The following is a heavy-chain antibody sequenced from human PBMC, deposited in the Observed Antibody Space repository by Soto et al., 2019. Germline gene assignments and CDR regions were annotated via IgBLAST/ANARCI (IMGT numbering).Heavy chain of an antibody. CDR1: GFTFGTYA. D-gene: IGHD3-16*02. Sequence: GGSLRLSCAASGFTFGTYAMSWVRQAPGKGLEWVSAISGSGGSTYYADSVKGRFTISRDNSKNTLYLQMNSLRAEDTAVYYCAKDIYDYVWGSYRSLGAFDIWGQGTMVTVSS. CDR3: AKDIYDYVWGSYRSLGAFDI. J-gene: IGHJ3*02. V-gene: IGHV3-23*01. CDR2: ISGSGGST.